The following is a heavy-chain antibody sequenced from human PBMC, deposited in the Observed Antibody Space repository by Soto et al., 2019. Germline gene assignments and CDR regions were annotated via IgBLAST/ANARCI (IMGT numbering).Heavy chain of an antibody. V-gene: IGHV4-39*01. CDR1: GDSISSSSYH. CDR3: ARHRGPTGPNY. D-gene: IGHD3-10*01. Sequence: PSETLSLTCTVSGDSISSSSYHRGWIRQPPGKGLEWIGSVYYSGSTYYNPSLKSRVTISVDASKNQFSLNLSSVTAADTAIYYCARHRGPTGPNYWGQGTLVTVSS. J-gene: IGHJ4*02. CDR2: VYYSGST.